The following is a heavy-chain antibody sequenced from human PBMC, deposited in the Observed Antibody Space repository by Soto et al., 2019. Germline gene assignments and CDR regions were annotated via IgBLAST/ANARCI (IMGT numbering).Heavy chain of an antibody. CDR1: GDSISSYY. Sequence: QVQLQESGPGLVKPSETLSLTCAVSGDSISSYYCMWIRQPPGKGLESIGYLYYGRSANYNPSLQXRXTXSVXTSTNQCSLTLSSMTAADTAVYYCALRSMAVVPEYWGQGTLVTVSS. V-gene: IGHV4-59*01. CDR2: LYYGRSA. J-gene: IGHJ4*02. D-gene: IGHD3-22*01. CDR3: ALRSMAVVPEY.